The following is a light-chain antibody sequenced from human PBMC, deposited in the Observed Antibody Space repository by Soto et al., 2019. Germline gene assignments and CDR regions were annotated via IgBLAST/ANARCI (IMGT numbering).Light chain of an antibody. CDR3: MQALQTPYT. CDR1: XXXXHXNGXXX. CDR2: LGS. J-gene: IGKJ2*01. Sequence: DIXMXQSPLSLXVXXXEPASIXXXSSXXXXHXNGXXXLDWYLQKPGQSPQLLIYLGSNRSSGVPDRFSGSGSGTDFTLKISRVEAEDVGVYYCMQALQTPYTFGQGTKLEIK. V-gene: IGKV2-28*01.